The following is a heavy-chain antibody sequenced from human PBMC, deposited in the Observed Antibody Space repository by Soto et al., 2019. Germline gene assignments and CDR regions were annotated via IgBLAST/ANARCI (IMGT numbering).Heavy chain of an antibody. CDR3: ARGRRYSSRWYFFEY. CDR1: GGSISSGDYY. D-gene: IGHD6-13*01. Sequence: SETLSLTCTVSGGSISSGDYYWSWIRQPPGKGLEWIGYMYYGGRTHYNPSLKSRLNTSLDPSKHQFSLNLSSVTATDTAVYYCARGRRYSSRWYFFEYWGHGTPVTVSS. CDR2: MYYGGRT. J-gene: IGHJ4*01. V-gene: IGHV4-30-4*01.